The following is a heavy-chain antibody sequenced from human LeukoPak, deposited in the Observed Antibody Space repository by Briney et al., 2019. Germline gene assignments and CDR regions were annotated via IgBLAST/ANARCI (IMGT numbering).Heavy chain of an antibody. CDR3: ARGQLLYRGLGYYYMDV. D-gene: IGHD2-2*02. CDR1: GGSISSGGYY. CDR2: IYHSGST. V-gene: IGHV4-30-2*02. J-gene: IGHJ6*03. Sequence: PSQTLSLTCTVSGGSISSGGYYWSWIRQPPGKGLEWIGYIYHSGSTYYNPSLKSRVTISVDTSKNQFSLKLSSVTAADTAVYYCARGQLLYRGLGYYYMDVWGKGTTVTVSS.